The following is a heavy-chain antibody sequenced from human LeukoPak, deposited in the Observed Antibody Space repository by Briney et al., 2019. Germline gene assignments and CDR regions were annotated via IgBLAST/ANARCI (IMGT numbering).Heavy chain of an antibody. D-gene: IGHD6-19*01. Sequence: GGSLRLSYAASGFTFSSYAMSWVRQAPGKGLEWVSAISGSGGSTYYADSVKGRFTISRDNSKNTLYLQMNSLRAEDTAVYYCAKDSRRIAVAEDFDYWGQGTLVTVSS. CDR3: AKDSRRIAVAEDFDY. V-gene: IGHV3-23*01. CDR2: ISGSGGST. J-gene: IGHJ4*02. CDR1: GFTFSSYA.